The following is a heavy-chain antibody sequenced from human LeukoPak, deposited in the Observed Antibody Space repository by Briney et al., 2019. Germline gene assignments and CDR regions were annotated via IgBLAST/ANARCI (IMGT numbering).Heavy chain of an antibody. CDR1: GFTFSDYY. CDR2: ISSSGSTI. Sequence: GGSLRLSCAASGFTFSDYYMSWIRQAPGKGLEWVSYISSSGSTIYYADSVKGRFTISRDNAKNSLYLQMNSLRAEDTAVYYCAKDSQQWAGGDAFDIWGQGTMVTVSS. V-gene: IGHV3-11*01. J-gene: IGHJ3*02. CDR3: AKDSQQWAGGDAFDI. D-gene: IGHD6-19*01.